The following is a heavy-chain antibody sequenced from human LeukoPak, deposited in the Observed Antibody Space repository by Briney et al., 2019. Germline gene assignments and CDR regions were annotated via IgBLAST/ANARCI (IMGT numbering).Heavy chain of an antibody. CDR1: GGSISSGDYY. V-gene: IGHV4-30-4*01. J-gene: IGHJ3*02. CDR2: IYYSGST. Sequence: SETLSLTCTVSGGSISSGDYYWSWIRQPPGKGLEWIGYIYYSGSTYYNPSLKSRVTISVDTSKSQFSLKLSSVTAADTAVYYCAREYYYDSSGYPARAFDIWGQGTMVTVSS. D-gene: IGHD3-22*01. CDR3: AREYYYDSSGYPARAFDI.